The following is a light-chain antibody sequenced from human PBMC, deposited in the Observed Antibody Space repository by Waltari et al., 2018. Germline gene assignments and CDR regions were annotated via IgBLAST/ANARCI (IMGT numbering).Light chain of an antibody. V-gene: IGLV4-69*01. CDR2: VNSEGSH. Sequence: QLVLTQSPSASASLGASVTLTCTLSSRHSNNIIAWLHQRTEQGPRYLMKVNSEGSHNEGDEIPDRFSGSSSGTERYLTISSVQSEDEADYYWQTGGHGTWVFGGGTTLTVL. CDR3: QTGGHGTWV. CDR1: SRHSNNI. J-gene: IGLJ3*02.